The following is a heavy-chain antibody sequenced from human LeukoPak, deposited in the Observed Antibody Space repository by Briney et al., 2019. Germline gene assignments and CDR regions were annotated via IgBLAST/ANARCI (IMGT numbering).Heavy chain of an antibody. CDR2: IIPILGIA. D-gene: IGHD2-2*01. V-gene: IGHV1-69*02. CDR3: ARHRGYCSSTSCYPGIDY. J-gene: IGHJ4*02. Sequence: SVKVSCKASVGTFSSYTISWVRQAPGQGLEWMGRIIPILGIANYVQKFQGRVTITADKSTSTAYMELSSLRSEDTAVYYCARHRGYCSSTSCYPGIDYWGQGTLVTVSS. CDR1: VGTFSSYT.